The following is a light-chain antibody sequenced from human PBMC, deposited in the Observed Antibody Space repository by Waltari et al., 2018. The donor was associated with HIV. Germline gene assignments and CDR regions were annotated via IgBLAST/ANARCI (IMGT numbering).Light chain of an antibody. CDR1: ETIHNY. V-gene: IGKV1-39*01. CDR3: QQSYSTPQT. Sequence: DIQMTQSPSSLSASVRDRVTITCRASETIHNYLNWYQQKPGKAPKLLIYGIYALQSGVPSRFSGSGSGTDFTLTISRLQPEDFATYYCQQSYSTPQTFGQGTKVEIK. CDR2: GIY. J-gene: IGKJ1*01.